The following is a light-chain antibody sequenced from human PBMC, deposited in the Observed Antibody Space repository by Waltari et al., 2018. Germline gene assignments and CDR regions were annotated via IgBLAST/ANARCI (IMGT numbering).Light chain of an antibody. V-gene: IGLV1-47*01. CDR1: SSRVGSTF. CDR3: AAWDDSLSAYV. J-gene: IGLJ1*01. Sequence: QSVLTQPPSASGTPGQEVTISCSGTSSRVGSTFVFWYQQLPGAAPKLRIFRSDRRPSGVPDRISGSKSGTSASLVSTGLRSEDEADYYCAAWDDSLSAYVFGTGTKVTVL. CDR2: RSD.